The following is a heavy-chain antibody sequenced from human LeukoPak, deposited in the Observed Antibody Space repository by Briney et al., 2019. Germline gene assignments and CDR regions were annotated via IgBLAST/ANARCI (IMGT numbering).Heavy chain of an antibody. Sequence: PSETLSLTCSVSGGSISRFDWNWIRQPAGKGLEWIGRIYSSGSINYNPSLRSRVTMSLDTSKNHFSLNMSSVTAADTAIYYCARDPVFYGGNNFDNWGQGTLVTVSS. CDR2: IYSSGSI. CDR3: ARDPVFYGGNNFDN. CDR1: GGSISRFD. D-gene: IGHD4-23*01. V-gene: IGHV4-4*07. J-gene: IGHJ4*02.